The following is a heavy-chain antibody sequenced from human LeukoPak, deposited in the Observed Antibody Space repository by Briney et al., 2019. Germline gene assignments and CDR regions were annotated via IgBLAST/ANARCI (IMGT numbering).Heavy chain of an antibody. V-gene: IGHV3-30*04. CDR1: YA. D-gene: IGHD6-13*01. CDR2: ISYDGSKK. CDR3: AKDYFIGSSWPYFDY. J-gene: IGHJ4*02. Sequence: YAMHWVRQAPGKGLEWVTIISYDGSKKYYADSVNGRFTISRDNSKNTLYLQMNSLRNEDTAVYYCAKDYFIGSSWPYFDYWGQGTLVTVSS.